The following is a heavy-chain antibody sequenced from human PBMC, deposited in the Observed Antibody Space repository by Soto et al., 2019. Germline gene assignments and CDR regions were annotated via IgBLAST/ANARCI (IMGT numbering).Heavy chain of an antibody. D-gene: IGHD3-22*01. CDR3: ARLGHYYDSSGSAALDY. Sequence: GASVKVSCKASGGTFSSYAISWVRQAPGQGLEWMGVIIPIFGTPNYAQKLQGRVTMTTDTSTSTAYMELRSLRSDDTAVYYCARLGHYYDSSGSAALDYWGQGTLVTVSS. CDR2: IIPIFGTP. J-gene: IGHJ4*02. CDR1: GGTFSSYA. V-gene: IGHV1-69*05.